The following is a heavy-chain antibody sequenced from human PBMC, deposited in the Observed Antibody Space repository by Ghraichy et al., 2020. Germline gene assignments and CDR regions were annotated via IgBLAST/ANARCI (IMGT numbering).Heavy chain of an antibody. J-gene: IGHJ4*02. Sequence: ASVKVSCKASGYTFIDFYIHWVRQAPRQGLEWMGRINPNSGGTNYAQKLQGRVTMTRDTSINTAYMELSSLKSDDTAMYYCAREGTSSSNYYDYWGQGALVTVSS. V-gene: IGHV1-2*06. CDR3: AREGTSSSNYYDY. CDR1: GYTFIDFY. CDR2: INPNSGGT. D-gene: IGHD6-6*01.